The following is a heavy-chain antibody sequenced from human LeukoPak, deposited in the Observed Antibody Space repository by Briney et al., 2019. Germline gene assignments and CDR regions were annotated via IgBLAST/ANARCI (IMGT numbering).Heavy chain of an antibody. J-gene: IGHJ6*03. V-gene: IGHV4-59*01. CDR3: ARVDLYYYMDV. CDR2: IYYSGST. CDR1: GGSISSYY. Sequence: SETLSLTCTVSGGSISSYYWSWIRQPPGKGLEWIGYIYYSGSTNYNPSLKSRVTISVDTSKNQFSLKLGSVTAADTAVYYCARVDLYYYMDVWGKGTTVTVSS.